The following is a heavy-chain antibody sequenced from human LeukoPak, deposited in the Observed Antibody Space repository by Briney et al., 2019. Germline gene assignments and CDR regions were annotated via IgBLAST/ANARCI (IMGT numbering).Heavy chain of an antibody. Sequence: GGSLRLSCAASGFTFSNYDMHWVRHTTGKGLEWVSGIGTAGDTYYTGSVKGRFTISRENAKNSLYPQMNSLRAGDTAVYYCARCSGGQHEFDYWGQGILVAVSS. CDR1: GFTFSNYD. D-gene: IGHD2-15*01. V-gene: IGHV3-13*01. CDR3: ARCSGGQHEFDY. J-gene: IGHJ4*02. CDR2: IGTAGDT.